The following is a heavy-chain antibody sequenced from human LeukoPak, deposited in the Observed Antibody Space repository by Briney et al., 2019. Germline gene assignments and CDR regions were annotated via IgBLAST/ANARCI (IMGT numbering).Heavy chain of an antibody. CDR2: IWYDGSNK. J-gene: IGHJ3*02. CDR3: ARSDIVATIDAFDI. Sequence: PGGSLRLSCAASGFTFSSYGMHWVRQAPGKGLGWVAVIWYDGSNKYYADSVKGRFTISRDNSKNTLYLQMNSLRAEDTAVYHCARSDIVATIDAFDIWGQGTMVTVSS. D-gene: IGHD5-12*01. V-gene: IGHV3-33*01. CDR1: GFTFSSYG.